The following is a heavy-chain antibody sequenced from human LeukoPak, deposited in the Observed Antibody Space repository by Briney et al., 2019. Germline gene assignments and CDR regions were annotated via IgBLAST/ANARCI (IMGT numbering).Heavy chain of an antibody. CDR2: ISGSDGST. J-gene: IGHJ4*02. CDR1: GFTFSSYA. Sequence: GGSLRLSCAASGFTFSSYAMSWVRQAPGKGLEWVSAISGSDGSTYYADSVKGRFTISRDNSKNTLYLQMNSLSAEDTAVYYCEKDLGGSRDYRPYWGQGSVVTVSS. CDR3: EKDLGGSRDYRPY. D-gene: IGHD4-17*01. V-gene: IGHV3-23*01.